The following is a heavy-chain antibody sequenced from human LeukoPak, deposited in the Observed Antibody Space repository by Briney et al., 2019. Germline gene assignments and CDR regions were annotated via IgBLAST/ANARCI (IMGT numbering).Heavy chain of an antibody. J-gene: IGHJ5*02. CDR1: GGSFSGYY. D-gene: IGHD1-26*01. V-gene: IGHV4-34*01. Sequence: PSETLSLTCAVYGGSFSGYYWSWIRQPPGKGLEWIGEINHSGSTNYNPSLKSRVAISVDTSKNQFSLKLSSVTAADTAVYYCARRRSILGLYNWFDPWGQGTLVTVSS. CDR3: ARRRSILGLYNWFDP. CDR2: INHSGST.